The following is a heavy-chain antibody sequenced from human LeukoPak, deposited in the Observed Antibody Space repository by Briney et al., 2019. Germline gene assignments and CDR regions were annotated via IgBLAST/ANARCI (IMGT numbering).Heavy chain of an antibody. J-gene: IGHJ6*04. CDR2: IIPIFGTA. D-gene: IGHD3-10*01. CDR3: ARSESPVWFGKSQIYYYGMDV. V-gene: IGHV1-69*01. Sequence: GSSVKVSCKASGGTFSSYAISWVRQAPGQGLEWMGGIIPIFGTANYAQKFQGRVTITADESTSTAYMELSSLRSEDTAVYYCARSESPVWFGKSQIYYYGMDVWGKGTTVTVSS. CDR1: GGTFSSYA.